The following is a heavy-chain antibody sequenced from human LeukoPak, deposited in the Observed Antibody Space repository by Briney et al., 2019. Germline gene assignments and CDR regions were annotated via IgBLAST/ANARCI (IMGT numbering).Heavy chain of an antibody. J-gene: IGHJ4*02. CDR2: IIPILGIA. Sequence: GSSVKVSCKASGGTFSSYAISWVRQAPGRELEWMGGIIPILGIANYAQKFQGGVTMTRDTSTSTVYVELSSLRYEDSAVYYCAREPRPPGSVNYGPGFDSWGQGSLVTVSS. V-gene: IGHV1-69*04. CDR1: GGTFSSYA. CDR3: AREPRPPGSVNYGPGFDS. D-gene: IGHD3-10*01.